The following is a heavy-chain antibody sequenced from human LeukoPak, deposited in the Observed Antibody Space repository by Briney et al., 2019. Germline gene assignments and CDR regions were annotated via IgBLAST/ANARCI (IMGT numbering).Heavy chain of an antibody. CDR2: IIPIFGTA. D-gene: IGHD5-12*01. Sequence: SVKVSCKASGGTFSSYAISWVRQAPGQGLEWMGGIIPIFGTANYAQKFQGRVTITADESTSTAYMELTSLRSEDTAVYYCARGGPRRIVATTSFDYWGQGTLVTVSS. V-gene: IGHV1-69*01. J-gene: IGHJ4*02. CDR3: ARGGPRRIVATTSFDY. CDR1: GGTFSSYA.